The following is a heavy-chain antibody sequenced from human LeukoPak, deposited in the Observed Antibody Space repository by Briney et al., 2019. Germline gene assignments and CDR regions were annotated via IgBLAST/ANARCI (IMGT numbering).Heavy chain of an antibody. Sequence: SETLSLTCAVSGYSISSGYYWGWIRQPPGKGLQWIGSIFQRGYSYYNPSLKSRVTISVDTSRNQFSLKLSSVTATDTAVYYCAGDKETTGNGRPNWFDPWGQGTLVTVSS. CDR2: IFQRGYS. CDR3: AGDKETTGNGRPNWFDP. V-gene: IGHV4-38-2*01. CDR1: GYSISSGYY. D-gene: IGHD1-1*01. J-gene: IGHJ5*02.